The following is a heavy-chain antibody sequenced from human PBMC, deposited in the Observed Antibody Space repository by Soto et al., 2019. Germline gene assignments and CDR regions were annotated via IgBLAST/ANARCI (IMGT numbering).Heavy chain of an antibody. D-gene: IGHD2-15*01. J-gene: IGHJ6*02. V-gene: IGHV1-2*02. CDR2: MNIDSGST. CDR1: GCRFTSYD. CDR3: ARDGTCACRSYSVALDV. Sequence: GASVKVSCKASGCRFTSYDIRWVRQAPGQGLEWMGGMNIDSGSTNYAQKFQGRVTITRDTSTSTAYMEVSSVRSEDTAVYYCARDGTCACRSYSVALDVWGQGTTVTVSS.